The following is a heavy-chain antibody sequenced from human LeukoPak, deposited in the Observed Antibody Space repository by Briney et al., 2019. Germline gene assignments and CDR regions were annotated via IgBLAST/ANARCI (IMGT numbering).Heavy chain of an antibody. CDR3: ARGLYRVGLQVLRS. J-gene: IGHJ4*02. Sequence: GASVTVSCTASGGTFSSYAISWVRQAPGQGLEWMGGIIPIFGTANYAQKFQGRVTITTDESTSTAYMELSSLRSEDTAVYYCARGLYRVGLQVLRSWGQGTLVTVSS. CDR2: IIPIFGTA. CDR1: GGTFSSYA. V-gene: IGHV1-69*05. D-gene: IGHD4-11*01.